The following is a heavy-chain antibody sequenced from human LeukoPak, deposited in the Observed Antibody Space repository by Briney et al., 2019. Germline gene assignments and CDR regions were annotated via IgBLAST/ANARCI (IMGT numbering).Heavy chain of an antibody. CDR1: GFTFSSYG. CDR3: AKDQRLRGYSYSARSDY. D-gene: IGHD5-18*01. J-gene: IGHJ4*02. Sequence: PGGSLRLSCAASGFTFSSYGMHWVRQAPGKGLEWVAVISYDGSNKYYADSVKGRFTISRDNSKNTLYLQMNSLRAEDTAVYYCAKDQRLRGYSYSARSDYWGQGTLVTVSS. V-gene: IGHV3-30*18. CDR2: ISYDGSNK.